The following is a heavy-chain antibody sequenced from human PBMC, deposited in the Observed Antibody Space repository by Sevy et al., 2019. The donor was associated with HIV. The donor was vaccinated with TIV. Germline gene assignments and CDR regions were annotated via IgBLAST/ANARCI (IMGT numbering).Heavy chain of an antibody. D-gene: IGHD1-26*01. Sequence: GGSLRLSCAASGFTFSSYAMSWVRQAPGKGLEWVSAISGSGGSTYYADSVKGRFTISRDNSKNTLYLQMNSLRAEDTGVYYCAVGKVGATPIDYWGQGTLVTVSS. V-gene: IGHV3-23*01. J-gene: IGHJ4*02. CDR2: ISGSGGST. CDR3: AVGKVGATPIDY. CDR1: GFTFSSYA.